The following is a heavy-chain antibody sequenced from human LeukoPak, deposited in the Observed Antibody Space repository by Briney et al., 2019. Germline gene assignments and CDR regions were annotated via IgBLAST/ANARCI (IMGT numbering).Heavy chain of an antibody. CDR3: AREKWYYGSGSYHFDY. V-gene: IGHV1-2*06. J-gene: IGHJ4*02. D-gene: IGHD3-10*01. Sequence: ASVKVSCKTSGYTFIDYFIHWVRQAPGQGLEWMGRPNPNNGYTFYTEEFQGRVTMTSDTSISTAYMELSRLRSDDTAVYYCAREKWYYGSGSYHFDYWGQGTLVTVSS. CDR1: GYTFIDYF. CDR2: PNPNNGYT.